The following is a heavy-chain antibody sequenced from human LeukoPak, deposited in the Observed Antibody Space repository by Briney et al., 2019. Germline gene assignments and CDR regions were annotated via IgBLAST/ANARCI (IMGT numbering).Heavy chain of an antibody. V-gene: IGHV3-49*04. D-gene: IGHD6-19*01. Sequence: HPGRSLRLSCTASGFTFGVYAMSRVRQAPGKGLEWVGFIRSKAYGGTTEYAASVKGRFTISRDDSKSIAYLQMNSLKTEDTAVYYCTRVRIAVAGRVRYFHYWGQGTLVTVSS. J-gene: IGHJ4*02. CDR2: IRSKAYGGTT. CDR1: GFTFGVYA. CDR3: TRVRIAVAGRVRYFHY.